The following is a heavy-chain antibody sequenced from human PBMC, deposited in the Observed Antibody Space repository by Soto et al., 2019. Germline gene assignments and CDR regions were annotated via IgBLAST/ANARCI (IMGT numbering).Heavy chain of an antibody. CDR3: ARDLGYYASSGYFDY. CDR2: ISSSGDIT. J-gene: IGHJ4*02. Sequence: PGGSLRLSCAASGFTFSDYQMSWIRQAPGKGLERVSYISSSGDITYYADSVKGRFTISRDNAKNSLYLQMNSLRAEDTAVYYCARDLGYYASSGYFDYWGQGTLVTVSS. V-gene: IGHV3-11*01. CDR1: GFTFSDYQ. D-gene: IGHD3-22*01.